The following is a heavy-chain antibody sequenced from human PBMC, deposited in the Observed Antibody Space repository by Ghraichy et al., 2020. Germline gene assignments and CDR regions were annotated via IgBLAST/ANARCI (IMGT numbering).Heavy chain of an antibody. CDR1: GFTFTSHS. CDR3: CSSVWRDYFAH. J-gene: IGHJ4*02. D-gene: IGHD6-19*01. CDR2: VSSRSTYI. V-gene: IGHV3-21*01. Sequence: GGSLRLSCETSGFTFTSHSVNWVRQAPGKGLEWVSSVSSRSTYIYYADSVRGRFTISRDNAKNSLSLQMNNLRDEDTAVYYCCSSVWRDYFAHWGQGTLVIVSS.